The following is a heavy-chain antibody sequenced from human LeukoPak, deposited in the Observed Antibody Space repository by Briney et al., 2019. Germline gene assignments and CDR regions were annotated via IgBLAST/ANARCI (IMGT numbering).Heavy chain of an antibody. V-gene: IGHV4-59*11. CDR3: ARAPYYYDSSGYYPFDY. CDR1: GASITRRY. D-gene: IGHD3-22*01. J-gene: IGHJ4*02. CDR2: INYSGNT. Sequence: SETLSLTCTVSGASITRRYWSWIRQPPGKGLEWIGYINYSGNTNYNPSLKSRVTISVDTSKNQFSLKLSSVTAADTAVYYCARAPYYYDSSGYYPFDYWGQGTPVTVSS.